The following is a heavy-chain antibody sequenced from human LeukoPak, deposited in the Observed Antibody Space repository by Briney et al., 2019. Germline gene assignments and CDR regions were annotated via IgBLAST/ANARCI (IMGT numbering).Heavy chain of an antibody. J-gene: IGHJ6*04. CDR3: AELGITMIGGV. D-gene: IGHD3-10*02. CDR2: ISSSGSTI. V-gene: IGHV3-48*03. CDR1: GFIFSNYV. Sequence: QSGGSLRLSCAGSGFIFSNYVLNWVRQAPGKGLEWVSYISSSGSTIYYADSVKGRFTISRDNAKNSLYLQMNSLRAEDTAVYYCAELGITMIGGVWGKGTTVTISS.